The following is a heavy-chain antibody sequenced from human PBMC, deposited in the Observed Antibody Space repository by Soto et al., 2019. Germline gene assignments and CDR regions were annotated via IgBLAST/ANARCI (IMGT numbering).Heavy chain of an antibody. CDR2: IYYSGST. Sequence: SETLSLTCTVSGGSISSGDYYWSWIRQPPWKGLEWIGYIYYSGSTYYNPSLKSRVTISVDTSKNQFSLKLSSVTAADTAVYYCARDHYVYDILTGYGYYYGMDVWGQGTTVT. CDR3: ARDHYVYDILTGYGYYYGMDV. J-gene: IGHJ6*02. CDR1: GGSISSGDYY. V-gene: IGHV4-30-4*01. D-gene: IGHD3-9*01.